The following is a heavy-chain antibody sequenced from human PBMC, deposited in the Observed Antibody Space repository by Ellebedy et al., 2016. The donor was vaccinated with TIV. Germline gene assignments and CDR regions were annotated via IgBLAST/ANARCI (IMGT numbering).Heavy chain of an antibody. Sequence: PGGSLRLSCATSGFTFSNYAVHWIRQAPGKGLEWVAVISYDGSTKYYADSVKDRFTISRVNSKHTVYLQMNSLRGEDTAVYYCARDSRVTTSYNYYGMDVWGQGTTVTVSS. J-gene: IGHJ6*02. CDR2: ISYDGSTK. CDR3: ARDSRVTTSYNYYGMDV. D-gene: IGHD4-17*01. CDR1: GFTFSNYA. V-gene: IGHV3-30-3*01.